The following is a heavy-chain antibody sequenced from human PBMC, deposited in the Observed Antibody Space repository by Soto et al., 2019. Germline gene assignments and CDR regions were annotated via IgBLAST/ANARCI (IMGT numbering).Heavy chain of an antibody. CDR2: ISTSGGST. CDR3: AKHLPGHKTFDF. J-gene: IGHJ4*02. V-gene: IGHV3-23*01. CDR1: GFTVSSYG. Sequence: GGSLRLSCEGSGFTVSSYGMTWVRQAPGRGLEWVSVISTSGGSTYYADSVKGRFSISRDNSKNMLFLQMNSLRAEDTAVYYCAKHLPGHKTFDFWGQGSLVTV.